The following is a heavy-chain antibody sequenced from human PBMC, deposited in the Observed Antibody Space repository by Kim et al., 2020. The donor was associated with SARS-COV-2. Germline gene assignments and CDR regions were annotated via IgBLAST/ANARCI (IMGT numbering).Heavy chain of an antibody. V-gene: IGHV1-69*01. CDR3: ARGDGYYDSRY. CDR2: A. D-gene: IGHD3-22*01. J-gene: IGHJ4*02. Sequence: ANYAQQFQGRVTITADESTSTAYMELSSLRSEDTAVYYCARGDGYYDSRYWGQGTLVTVSS.